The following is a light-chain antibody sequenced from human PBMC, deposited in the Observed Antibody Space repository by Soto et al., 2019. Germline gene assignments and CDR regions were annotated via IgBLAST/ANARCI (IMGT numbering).Light chain of an antibody. J-gene: IGKJ2*01. CDR2: GAS. CDR3: QQYNNWPPNT. CDR1: QSVSSN. Sequence: EIVLTQSPATLSLSPGERSTLSCSASQSVSSNLAWYQHKPGQAPRLLIYGASTRATGIPARFSGSGSGTEFTLTISSLQSEDFAVYYCQQYNNWPPNTFGQGTKVDIK. V-gene: IGKV3-15*01.